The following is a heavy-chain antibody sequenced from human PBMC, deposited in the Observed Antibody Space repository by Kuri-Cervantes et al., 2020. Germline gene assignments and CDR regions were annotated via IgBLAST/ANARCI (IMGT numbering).Heavy chain of an antibody. Sequence: GGSLRLSCAASGFTFSSYAMHWVRQAPGKGLEWVAVISYDGRSKYYADSVKGRFTISRDNSKNTLYLQMNSLRAEDTAVYYCAREGGWQQPVLDYWGQGTLVTVSS. CDR2: ISYDGRSK. V-gene: IGHV3-30*04. D-gene: IGHD6-13*01. J-gene: IGHJ4*02. CDR1: GFTFSSYA. CDR3: AREGGWQQPVLDY.